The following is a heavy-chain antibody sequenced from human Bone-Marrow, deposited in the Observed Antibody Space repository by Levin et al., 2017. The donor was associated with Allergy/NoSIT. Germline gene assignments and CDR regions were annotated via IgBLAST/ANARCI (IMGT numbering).Heavy chain of an antibody. CDR2: IIPIFGTA. Sequence: SVKVSCKASGGTFSSYAISWVRQAPGQGLEWMGGIIPIFGTANYAQKFQGRVTITADESTSTAYMELSSLRSEDTAVYYCARTPWGEAGYFDYWGQGTLVTVSS. CDR1: GGTFSSYA. CDR3: ARTPWGEAGYFDY. V-gene: IGHV1-69*13. J-gene: IGHJ4*02. D-gene: IGHD7-27*01.